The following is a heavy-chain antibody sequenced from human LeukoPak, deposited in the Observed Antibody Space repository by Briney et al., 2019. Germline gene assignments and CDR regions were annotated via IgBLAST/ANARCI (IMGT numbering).Heavy chain of an antibody. CDR1: GFPVSTNS. J-gene: IGHJ3*02. CDR2: IYSGGST. V-gene: IGHV3-66*01. D-gene: IGHD5-18*01. CDR3: ARDGGYSSRAFDI. Sequence: GGSLRLSCGASGFPVSTNSRSWARRAPGRGVGGVSVIYSGGSTYYADSVKGRFTISRDNSKNTLYLQMNSLRGEDTAVYYCARDGGYSSRAFDIWGQGTMVTVSS.